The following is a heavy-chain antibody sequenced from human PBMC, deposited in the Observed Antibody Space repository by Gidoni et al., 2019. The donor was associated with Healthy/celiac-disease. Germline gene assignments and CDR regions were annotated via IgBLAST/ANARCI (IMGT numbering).Heavy chain of an antibody. V-gene: IGHV3-23*01. Sequence: EVQLLESGGGLVQPGGSLRLSCAASGFTFSSYAMSWVRQAPGKGLEWVSAISGSGGSTYYADSVKGRFTISRDNSKNTLYLQMNSLRAEDTAVYYCAKSYDSSGYPILDAFDIWGQGTMVTVSS. D-gene: IGHD3-22*01. CDR3: AKSYDSSGYPILDAFDI. CDR2: ISGSGGST. CDR1: GFTFSSYA. J-gene: IGHJ3*02.